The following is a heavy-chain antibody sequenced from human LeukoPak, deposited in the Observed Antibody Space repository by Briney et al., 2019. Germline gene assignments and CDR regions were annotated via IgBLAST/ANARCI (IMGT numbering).Heavy chain of an antibody. CDR1: GFTFDDYA. CDR2: ISWNSGSI. V-gene: IGHV3-9*01. J-gene: IGHJ3*02. Sequence: HPGGSLRLSCAASGFTFDDYAMHWVRQAPGKGLEWVSGISWNSGSIGYADSAKGRFTISRDNAKNSLYLQMNSLRAEDTALYYCAKTQFADRSTVTTRGEAFDIWGQGTMVTVSS. CDR3: AKTQFADRSTVTTRGEAFDI. D-gene: IGHD4-17*01.